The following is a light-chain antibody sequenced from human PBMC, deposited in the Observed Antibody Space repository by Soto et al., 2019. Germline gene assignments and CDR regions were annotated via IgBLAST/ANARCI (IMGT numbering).Light chain of an antibody. CDR2: EVS. V-gene: IGLV2-14*01. Sequence: QSALTRHASVSGSPGQSITISCTGTSSDVGRYNYVSWYQQHPGKAPKLMIYEVSNRPSGVSNRFSGSKSGNTASLTISGLQAEDEADYYCSSYTSSSTLVVFGAGTKLTVL. CDR1: SSDVGRYNY. CDR3: SSYTSSSTLVV. J-gene: IGLJ2*01.